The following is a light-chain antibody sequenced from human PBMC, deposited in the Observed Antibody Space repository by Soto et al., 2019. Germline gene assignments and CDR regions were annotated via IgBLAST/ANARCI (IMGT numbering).Light chain of an antibody. CDR1: QSVLYSSNNKNY. J-gene: IGKJ1*01. CDR2: AAS. V-gene: IGKV4-1*01. CDR3: QQYYSFPRT. Sequence: DLVMTQSPDSLAVSLGERATINCKSSQSVLYSSNNKNYLTWYQQKPVKAPELLIYAASTLQSGAPSRFSGSGAGTDFPLTISCLQSEDFATYYCQQYYSFPRTFGQGTKVDIK.